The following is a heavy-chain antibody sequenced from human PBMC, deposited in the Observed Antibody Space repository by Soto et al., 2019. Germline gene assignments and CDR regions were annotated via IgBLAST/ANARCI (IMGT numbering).Heavy chain of an antibody. V-gene: IGHV3-23*01. D-gene: IGHD3-3*01. J-gene: IGHJ5*02. CDR1: GFTFSSYA. CDR3: AKDHIGYYDFWSGYYIPAWFDP. Sequence: GGSLRLSCAASGFTFSSYAMSRVLQAPGKGLEWVSAISGSGGSTYYADSVKGRFTISRDNSKNTLYLQMNSLRAEDTAVYYCAKDHIGYYDFWSGYYIPAWFDPWGQGTLVTVSS. CDR2: ISGSGGST.